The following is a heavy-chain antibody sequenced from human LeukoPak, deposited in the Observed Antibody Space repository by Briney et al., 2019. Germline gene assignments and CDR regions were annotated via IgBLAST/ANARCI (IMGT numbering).Heavy chain of an antibody. CDR3: AKTPYLYDSRGYYTGDY. J-gene: IGHJ4*02. V-gene: IGHV3-23*01. CDR2: ISDTGIT. D-gene: IGHD3-22*01. CDR1: GFTFRNYG. Sequence: GGSLRLSCAASGFTFRNYGMSWVRQAPGKGLEWVSAISDTGITYYADSVKGRFTISRDNSKNTLYLQVNNLRAEDTAVYYCAKTPYLYDSRGYYTGDYWGQGTLVTVSS.